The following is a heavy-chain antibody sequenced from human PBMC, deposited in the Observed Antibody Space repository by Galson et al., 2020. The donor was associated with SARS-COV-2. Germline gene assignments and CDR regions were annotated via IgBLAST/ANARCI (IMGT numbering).Heavy chain of an antibody. Sequence: ASVKVSCKASGYTFTSYGISWVRQAPGQGLEWMGWISAYNGNTNYAQKLQGRVTMTTDTSTSTAYMELRSLRSDDTAVYYCARDRPFDFWSGYDYYYGMDVWGQGTTVTVSS. CDR3: ARDRPFDFWSGYDYYYGMDV. V-gene: IGHV1-18*01. CDR1: GYTFTSYG. J-gene: IGHJ6*02. D-gene: IGHD3-3*01. CDR2: ISAYNGNT.